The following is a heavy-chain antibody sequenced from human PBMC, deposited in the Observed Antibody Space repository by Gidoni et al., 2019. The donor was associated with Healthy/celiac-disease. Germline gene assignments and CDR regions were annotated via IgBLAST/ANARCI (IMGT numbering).Heavy chain of an antibody. CDR2: ISYDGGNK. Sequence: QVQLVESGGGVVQHGRSLRLSCASSGFTFSSYGLPWVRQAPGKGLEWVAVISYDGGNKYYADSVKGRFTISRDNSKNTLYLQMNSLRAEDTAVYYCANFYGSGSYYPYYYYYGMDVWGQGTTVTVSS. V-gene: IGHV3-30*18. J-gene: IGHJ6*02. CDR3: ANFYGSGSYYPYYYYYGMDV. D-gene: IGHD3-10*01. CDR1: GFTFSSYG.